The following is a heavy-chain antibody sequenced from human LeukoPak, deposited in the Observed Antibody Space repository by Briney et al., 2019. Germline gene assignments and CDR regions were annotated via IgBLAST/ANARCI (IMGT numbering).Heavy chain of an antibody. CDR3: AKVLELALGY. V-gene: IGHV3-23*01. J-gene: IGHJ4*02. Sequence: GGSLRLSCAASGFTFSNYAMSWVRRAPGKGLEWVSSISVSGGSTEYADSVKGRFTISRDNSKNTLYLQMNSLRAEDTAVYYCAKVLELALGYWGQGTLVTVSS. CDR2: ISVSGGST. CDR1: GFTFSNYA. D-gene: IGHD1-7*01.